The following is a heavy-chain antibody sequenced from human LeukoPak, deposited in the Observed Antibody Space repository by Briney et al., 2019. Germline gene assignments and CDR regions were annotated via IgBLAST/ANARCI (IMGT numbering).Heavy chain of an antibody. Sequence: SETLSLTCTVSGGSISSYYWTWNRQPPGKGLEWIGYIYYSGSTKYNPSLKSRVTISVDSSKNHFSLKLSSVTAADTAVYYCARAQVGIVGATEFAYWGQGTLVTVSS. D-gene: IGHD1-26*01. CDR2: IYYSGST. CDR1: GGSISSYY. V-gene: IGHV4-59*08. CDR3: ARAQVGIVGATEFAY. J-gene: IGHJ4*02.